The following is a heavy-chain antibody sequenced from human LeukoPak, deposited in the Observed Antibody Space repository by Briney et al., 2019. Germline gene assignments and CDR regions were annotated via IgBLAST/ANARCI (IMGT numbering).Heavy chain of an antibody. CDR3: ARDHSSGWYSGVNWFDP. J-gene: IGHJ5*02. V-gene: IGHV4-39*07. Sequence: SETLSLTCTVSGGSISSSSYYWGWIRQPPGRGLEWIGSIYYSGSTYYNPSLKSRVTISVDTSKNQFSLKLSSVTAADTAVYYCARDHSSGWYSGVNWFDPWGQGTLVTVPS. D-gene: IGHD6-19*01. CDR1: GGSISSSSYY. CDR2: IYYSGST.